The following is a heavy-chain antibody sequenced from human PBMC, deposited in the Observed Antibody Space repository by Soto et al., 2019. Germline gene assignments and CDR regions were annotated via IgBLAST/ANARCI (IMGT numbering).Heavy chain of an antibody. CDR2: ISYDGSNK. V-gene: IGHV3-30*18. Sequence: GGSLRLSCAASGFTFSGYGMHWVRQAPGKGLEWVAVISYDGSNKYYADSVKGRFTISRDNSKNTLYLQVNSLRAEDTAVYYCAKSQTYCSSTSCYYGSQDYWGQGTLVTVSS. CDR1: GFTFSGYG. D-gene: IGHD2-2*01. J-gene: IGHJ4*02. CDR3: AKSQTYCSSTSCYYGSQDY.